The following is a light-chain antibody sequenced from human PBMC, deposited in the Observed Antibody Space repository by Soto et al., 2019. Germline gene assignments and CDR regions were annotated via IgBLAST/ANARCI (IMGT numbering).Light chain of an antibody. CDR1: SSDVGGYNY. Sequence: QSVLTQPASVSGSPGQSITISCTGTSSDVGGYNYVSWYQQHPGIAPKLMIYDVSNRPSGFSNRFSGSKSGNTASLTISGLQADEEADYYCSSYTSSSTLLYVFGTGTKVTVL. CDR3: SSYTSSSTLLYV. CDR2: DVS. J-gene: IGLJ1*01. V-gene: IGLV2-14*01.